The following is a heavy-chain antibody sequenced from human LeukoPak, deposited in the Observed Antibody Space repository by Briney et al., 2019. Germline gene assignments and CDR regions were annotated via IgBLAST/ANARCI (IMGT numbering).Heavy chain of an antibody. J-gene: IGHJ4*02. CDR2: ISSSSNNI. CDR3: ARGNPNYYFDH. D-gene: IGHD5-24*01. V-gene: IGHV3-48*02. CDR1: GFTFSSYS. Sequence: GGSLRLSCAASGFTFSSYSMNWVRQAPGKGLEWVSHISSSSNNIYYVDSVKGRLTISRDNAQNSLYLHMNSLRDEDTAVYYCARGNPNYYFDHWGQGTLATVSS.